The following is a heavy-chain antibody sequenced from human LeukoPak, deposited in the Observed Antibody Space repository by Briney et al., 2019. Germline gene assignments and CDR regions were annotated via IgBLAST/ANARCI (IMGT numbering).Heavy chain of an antibody. Sequence: PGGSLRLSCAASGFTFDDYGMSWVRQAPGKGLEWVSGINWNGGSTGYADSVKGRFTISRDSSKKMLYPQMNSLRVEDTAVYYCAKGGFCSGASCYSMKPTPFDYWGQGTLVTVSS. J-gene: IGHJ4*02. CDR1: GFTFDDYG. D-gene: IGHD2-15*01. CDR2: INWNGGST. CDR3: AKGGFCSGASCYSMKPTPFDY. V-gene: IGHV3-20*04.